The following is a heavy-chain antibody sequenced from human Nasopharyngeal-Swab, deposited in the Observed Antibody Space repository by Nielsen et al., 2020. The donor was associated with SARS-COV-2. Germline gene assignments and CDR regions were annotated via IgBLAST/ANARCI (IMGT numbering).Heavy chain of an antibody. Sequence: GGSLRLSCAASGFTFTSYAMNWVRQAPGKGLEWLSAVNGNGADTYYADSVKGRFTISKDNSKNTLYLHMNSLRAEDTAVYYCAKDLTGYYAPLDQWGQGVPVTVSS. CDR3: AKDLTGYYAPLDQ. J-gene: IGHJ4*02. D-gene: IGHD3-9*01. CDR2: VNGNGADT. CDR1: GFTFTSYA. V-gene: IGHV3-23*01.